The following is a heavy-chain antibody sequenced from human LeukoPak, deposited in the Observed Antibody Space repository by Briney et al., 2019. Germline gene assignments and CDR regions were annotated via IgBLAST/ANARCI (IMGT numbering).Heavy chain of an antibody. Sequence: ASVKVSCKASGYTFTSYDINWVRQATGQGLEWMGWINPNSGGTNYAQKLQGRVTMTTDTSTSTAYMELRSLRSDDTAVYYCARVGNQLAWFDPWGQGTLVTVSS. V-gene: IGHV1-18*01. D-gene: IGHD1-14*01. CDR1: GYTFTSYD. CDR2: INPNSGGT. CDR3: ARVGNQLAWFDP. J-gene: IGHJ5*02.